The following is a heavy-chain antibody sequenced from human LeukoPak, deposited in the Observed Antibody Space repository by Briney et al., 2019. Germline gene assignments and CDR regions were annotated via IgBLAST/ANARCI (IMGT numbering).Heavy chain of an antibody. CDR2: VSYDGSNK. Sequence: GGSLRLSCAASGFTFSNYVMHWVRQAPGKGLEWVAVVSYDGSNKYYADSVKGRFTISRDNSKNTLHLQINSLRVEDTAVYYCARDPSRVVTAPGYYWGRGTLVTVSS. CDR1: GFTFSNYV. D-gene: IGHD2-21*02. CDR3: ARDPSRVVTAPGYY. V-gene: IGHV3-30-3*01. J-gene: IGHJ4*02.